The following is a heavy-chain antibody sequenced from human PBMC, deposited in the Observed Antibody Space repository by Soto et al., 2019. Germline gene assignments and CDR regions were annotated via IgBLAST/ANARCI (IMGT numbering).Heavy chain of an antibody. CDR2: INHSGST. CDR1: GGSFSDYY. J-gene: IGHJ5*02. Sequence: SETLSLTCAVYGGSFSDYYWTWIRQPPGKELEWIGEINHSGSTNYNPSLKSRVTISLDTSKNQFSLKLSSVTAADTAMYYCARFKPAFNSGYYIRWFDPWGQGTLVTVSS. D-gene: IGHD3-22*01. CDR3: ARFKPAFNSGYYIRWFDP. V-gene: IGHV4-34*01.